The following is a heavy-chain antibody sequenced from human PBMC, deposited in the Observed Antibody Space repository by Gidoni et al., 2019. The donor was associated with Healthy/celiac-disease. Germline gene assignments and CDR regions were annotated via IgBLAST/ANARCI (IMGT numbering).Heavy chain of an antibody. CDR3: ARTALVEMATWAFDI. D-gene: IGHD5-12*01. V-gene: IGHV4-39*01. J-gene: IGHJ3*02. CDR1: GGSISSRSYS. CDR2: IDYSGCT. Sequence: QLQLQESGPGLVKPSETLSLTCTVSGGSISSRSYSWGWIRQPPGKGLEWIGSIDYSGCTYYNPSLKSRVTISVDTSKNQFSLKLSSVTAADTAVYYCARTALVEMATWAFDIWGQGTMVTVSS.